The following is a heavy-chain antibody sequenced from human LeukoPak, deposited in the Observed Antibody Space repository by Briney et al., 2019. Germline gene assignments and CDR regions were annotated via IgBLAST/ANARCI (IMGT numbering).Heavy chain of an antibody. D-gene: IGHD6-25*01. CDR3: ARRIPAAGLFDY. J-gene: IGHJ4*02. Sequence: SETLSLTCTVSGGSISSYYWGWIRQPPGKGLEWIGYIYYSGSTNYNPSLMSRLTISLDTSKNQFSLKLTSVTAADTAVYFCARRIPAAGLFDYWGQGTLVTVSS. CDR1: GGSISSYY. CDR2: IYYSGST. V-gene: IGHV4-59*08.